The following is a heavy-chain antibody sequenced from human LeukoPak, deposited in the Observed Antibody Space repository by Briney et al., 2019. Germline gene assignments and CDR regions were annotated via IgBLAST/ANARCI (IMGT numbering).Heavy chain of an antibody. J-gene: IGHJ3*02. D-gene: IGHD3-22*01. CDR1: GFTFSSYG. CDR2: IWYDGSNK. V-gene: IGHV3-33*06. CDR3: AKTCSAYYPNDAFDI. Sequence: PGRSLRLSCAASGFTFSSYGMHWVRQAPGKGLEWVAVIWYDGSNKYYADSVKGRFTISRDNSKNTLYLQMNSLRAEDMAVYYCAKTCSAYYPNDAFDIWGQGTMVTVSS.